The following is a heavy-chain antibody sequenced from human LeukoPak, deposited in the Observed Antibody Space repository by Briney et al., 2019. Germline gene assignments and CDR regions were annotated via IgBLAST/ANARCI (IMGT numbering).Heavy chain of an antibody. Sequence: AGGSLRLSCAASGFTFSTNAMSWVRQAPGKGLEWVSAISGRTGSTYYSDSVKGRFTISRDTSKSTLYLQMDSLRAEDTAVYYCAKCGNSGCHLIDYWGQGTLVTVSS. CDR2: ISGRTGST. D-gene: IGHD5-12*01. J-gene: IGHJ4*02. CDR1: GFTFSTNA. CDR3: AKCGNSGCHLIDY. V-gene: IGHV3-23*01.